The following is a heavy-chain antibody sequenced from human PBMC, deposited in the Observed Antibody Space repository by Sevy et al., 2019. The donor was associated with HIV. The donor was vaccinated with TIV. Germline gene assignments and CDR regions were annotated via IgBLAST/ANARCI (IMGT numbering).Heavy chain of an antibody. V-gene: IGHV1-18*01. D-gene: IGHD6-13*01. CDR2: ISGYNTNK. Sequence: ASVKVSCKASGYTFSSYGINWVRQAPGQGLEWMGWISGYNTNKNYAQKFQGRVTMTTDTSTSTAYMELTSLISDDTAVYYCARGISAVPTTEVWFDPWGQGTLVTVSS. CDR3: ARGISAVPTTEVWFDP. J-gene: IGHJ5*02. CDR1: GYTFSSYG.